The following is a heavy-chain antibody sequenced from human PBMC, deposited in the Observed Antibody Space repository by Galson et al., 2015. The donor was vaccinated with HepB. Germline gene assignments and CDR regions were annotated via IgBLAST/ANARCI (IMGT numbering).Heavy chain of an antibody. V-gene: IGHV3-53*01. J-gene: IGHJ6*02. CDR2: IYSDGTT. CDR3: ARDILVIPSPTRLRPYYYYGMDG. Sequence: SLRLSCAASGFTVSDNYLNWVRQAPGKGLEWVSVIYSDGTTYYTDSVQGRFTIPRDKYENTLYLQMNSLRTEDTAVYYCARDILVIPSPTRLRPYYYYGMDGWGQGTTVIVSS. CDR1: GFTVSDNY. D-gene: IGHD2-21*01.